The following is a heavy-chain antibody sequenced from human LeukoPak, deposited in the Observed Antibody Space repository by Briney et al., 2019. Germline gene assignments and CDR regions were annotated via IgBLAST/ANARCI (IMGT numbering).Heavy chain of an antibody. CDR1: GFTFSSYW. CDR3: ATENAYYDFWSGYYRNLNWFDP. J-gene: IGHJ5*02. CDR2: IKQDGSEK. V-gene: IGHV3-7*01. D-gene: IGHD3-3*01. Sequence: PRGSLRLSCAASGFTFSSYWMSWVRQAPGKGLEWVANIKQDGSEKYYVDSVKGRFTISRDNAKNSLYLQMNSLRAEDTAVYYCATENAYYDFWSGYYRNLNWFDPWGQGTLVTVSS.